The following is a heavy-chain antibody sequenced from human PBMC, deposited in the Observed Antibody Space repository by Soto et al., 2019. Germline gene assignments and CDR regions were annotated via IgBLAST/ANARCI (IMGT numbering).Heavy chain of an antibody. CDR3: ARAGHDYGDYVVFWYFDL. V-gene: IGHV4-59*01. CDR2: IYYSGST. D-gene: IGHD4-17*01. CDR1: GGSISSYY. Sequence: QVQLQESGPGLVKPSETLSLTCTVSGGSISSYYWSWIRQPPGKGLEWIGYIYYSGSTNYNPSLKSRVTISVDTSKNQFSLKLSSVTAADTAVYYCARAGHDYGDYVVFWYFDLWGRGTLVTVSS. J-gene: IGHJ2*01.